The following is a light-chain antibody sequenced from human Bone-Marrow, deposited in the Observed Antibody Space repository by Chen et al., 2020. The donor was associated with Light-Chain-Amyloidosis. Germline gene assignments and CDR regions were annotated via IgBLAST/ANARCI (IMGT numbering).Light chain of an antibody. CDR1: NIGSTS. CDR3: QVWDRSSDRPV. CDR2: DDS. V-gene: IGLV3-21*02. Sequence: SYVLTQPSSVSVAPGQPPTIARGGNNIGSTSVHWYQQTPGQAPLLVVYDDSDPPSGIPERLSGSNSGNTATLTISRVEAGDEADYYCQVWDRSSDRPVFGGGTKLTVL. J-gene: IGLJ3*02.